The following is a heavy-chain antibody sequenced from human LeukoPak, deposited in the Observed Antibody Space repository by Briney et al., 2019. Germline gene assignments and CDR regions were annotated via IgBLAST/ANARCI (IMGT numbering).Heavy chain of an antibody. J-gene: IGHJ5*02. D-gene: IGHD3-10*01. CDR1: GFTFSSYW. CDR3: ARLYYYGSGRWFDP. CDR2: ISGSGGST. Sequence: GGSLRLSCAASGFTFSSYWMSWVRQAPGKGLEWVSAISGSGGSTYYADSVKGRFTISRDNSKNTLCLQMNSLRAEDTAVYYCARLYYYGSGRWFDPWGQGTLVTVSS. V-gene: IGHV3-23*01.